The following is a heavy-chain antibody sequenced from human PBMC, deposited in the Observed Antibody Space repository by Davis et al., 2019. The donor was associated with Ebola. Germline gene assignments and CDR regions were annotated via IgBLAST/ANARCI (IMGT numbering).Heavy chain of an antibody. CDR3: ATTEWAYASYYYYGMDV. J-gene: IGHJ6*02. CDR2: INAGNGNT. V-gene: IGHV1-3*01. D-gene: IGHD1-14*01. CDR1: GYTFTSYA. Sequence: ASVKVSCKASGYTFTSYAMHWVRQAPGQRLEWMGWINAGNGNTKYSQKFQGRVTITRDTSASTAYMELSSLRSEDTAVYYCATTEWAYASYYYYGMDVWGQGTTVTVSS.